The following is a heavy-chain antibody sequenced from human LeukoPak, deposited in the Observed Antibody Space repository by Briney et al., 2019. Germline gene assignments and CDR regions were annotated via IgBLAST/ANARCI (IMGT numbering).Heavy chain of an antibody. Sequence: PGGSLRLSCVASGFTFSSYGMNWVRQAPGKGLEWVSYVSSGSSTIFYADSVKGRFTISRDDAKSSFYLQMNSLRVEDTALHYFARMSTGYYDDYWGQGTRVTVSS. D-gene: IGHD3-9*01. CDR2: VSSGSSTI. J-gene: IGHJ4*02. CDR1: GFTFSSYG. V-gene: IGHV3-48*01. CDR3: ARMSTGYYDDY.